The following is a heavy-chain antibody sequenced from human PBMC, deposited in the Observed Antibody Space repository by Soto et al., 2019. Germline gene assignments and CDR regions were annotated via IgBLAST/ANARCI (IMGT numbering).Heavy chain of an antibody. CDR2: ISGTDDYTHYAT. J-gene: IGHJ4*02. CDR3: TPEGAGFGY. CDR1: GFTFSNFA. V-gene: IGHV3-73*01. D-gene: IGHD1-26*01. Sequence: PGGSLRLSCAASGFTFSNFAMTWVRQAPGAGLEWVSSISGTDDYTHYATAYAASVKGRFTISRDDSKNTAYLQMNSLKTEDTAVYYCTPEGAGFGYWGQGTLVTVSS.